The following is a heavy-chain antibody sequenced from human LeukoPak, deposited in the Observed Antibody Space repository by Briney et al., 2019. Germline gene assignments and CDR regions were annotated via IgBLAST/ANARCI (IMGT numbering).Heavy chain of an antibody. J-gene: IGHJ4*02. V-gene: IGHV4-59*01. CDR1: GGSISGYY. Sequence: SETLSLTCTVSGGSISGYYWSWIRQPPGKGLEWIGNVSYTGSANYNPSLKGRVTISVDTSKNEFSLKLTSLTAADTAVYYCARDFNGASHFDSWGQGTLVDVSS. D-gene: IGHD4-17*01. CDR3: ARDFNGASHFDS. CDR2: VSYTGSA.